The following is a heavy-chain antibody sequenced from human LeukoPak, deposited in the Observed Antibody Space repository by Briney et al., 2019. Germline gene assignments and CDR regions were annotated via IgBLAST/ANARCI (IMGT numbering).Heavy chain of an antibody. Sequence: SETLSLTCAVSGSFINDYSWSWVRQPAGRGLEWIGRFYTGYNTEYNPSLMSRVTILVDRSKSQISLNLRSVTAADTAVYYCARSPNYYYYFYMDVWGQGTTVTVSS. V-gene: IGHV4-4*07. CDR1: GSFINDYS. J-gene: IGHJ6*03. CDR3: ARSPNYYYYFYMDV. CDR2: FYTGYNT.